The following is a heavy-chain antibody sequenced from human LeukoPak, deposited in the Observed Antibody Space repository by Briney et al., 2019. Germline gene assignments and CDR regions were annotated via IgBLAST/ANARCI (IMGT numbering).Heavy chain of an antibody. CDR3: ARGKYPDNDDYMDV. Sequence: GGSLRLSCAASGFTFSTYSMNWVRQAPGKGLEWLSHISSSSSTIYYADSVKGRFTISRDNAKNSLYLEMNSLRVEDTALYYCARGKYPDNDDYMDVWGKGTTVTVSS. D-gene: IGHD1-1*01. J-gene: IGHJ6*03. CDR2: ISSSSSTI. CDR1: GFTFSTYS. V-gene: IGHV3-48*04.